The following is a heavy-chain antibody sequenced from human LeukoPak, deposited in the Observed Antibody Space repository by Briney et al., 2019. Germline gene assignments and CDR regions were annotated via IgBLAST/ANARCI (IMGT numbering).Heavy chain of an antibody. J-gene: IGHJ4*02. D-gene: IGHD3-22*01. CDR1: AFTFSSYG. CDR3: ARDQVDYDSSGYYDY. CDR2: ISGDGRDI. V-gene: IGHV3-21*01. Sequence: GGSLRLSCAASAFTFSSYGMSWVRQAPGKGLEWVSAISGDGRDIFYADAVKGRFTISRDNAKNSLYLQMNSLRAGDTAVYYCARDQVDYDSSGYYDYWGQGTLVTVSS.